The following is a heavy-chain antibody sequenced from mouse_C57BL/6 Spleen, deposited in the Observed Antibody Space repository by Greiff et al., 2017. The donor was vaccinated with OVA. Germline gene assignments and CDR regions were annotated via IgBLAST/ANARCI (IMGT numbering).Heavy chain of an antibody. V-gene: IGHV1-52*01. CDR2: IDPSDSET. J-gene: IGHJ2*01. D-gene: IGHD2-3*01. Sequence: QVQLKQPGAELVRPGSSVKLSCKASGYTFTSYWMHWVKQRPIQGLEWIGNIDPSDSETHYNQKFKDKATLTVDKSSSTAYMQLSSLASEDSAIYYCARSPYDGYSDYWGQGTTLTVSS. CDR1: GYTFTSYW. CDR3: ARSPYDGYSDY.